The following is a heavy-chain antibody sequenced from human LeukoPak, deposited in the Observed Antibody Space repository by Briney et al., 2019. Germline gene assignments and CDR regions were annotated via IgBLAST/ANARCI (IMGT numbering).Heavy chain of an antibody. D-gene: IGHD3-10*01. J-gene: IGHJ3*02. CDR3: ARAPPGDYYGSGSYAFDI. Sequence: GESLKISCKGSGYRFTSYWIGWVRQMPGKGLEWMALIFPGDSKIKYSPSFQGQVTVSADKSTNTAYLQWSSLKASDTAMYYCARAPPGDYYGSGSYAFDIWGQGTMVTVSS. CDR2: IFPGDSKI. CDR1: GYRFTSYW. V-gene: IGHV5-51*01.